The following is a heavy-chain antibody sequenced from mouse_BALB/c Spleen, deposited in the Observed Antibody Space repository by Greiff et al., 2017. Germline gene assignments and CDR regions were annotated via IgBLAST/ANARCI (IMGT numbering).Heavy chain of an antibody. Sequence: EVQLVESGGGLVKPGGSLKLSCAASGFTFSSYAMSWVRQTPEKRLEWVATISSGGSYTYYPDSVKGRFTISRDNAKNTLYLQMSSLRSEDTAMYYCARPGLLRYFDYWGQGTTLTVSS. CDR2: ISSGGSYT. CDR3: ARPGLLRYFDY. D-gene: IGHD1-1*01. J-gene: IGHJ2*01. V-gene: IGHV5-9-3*01. CDR1: GFTFSSYA.